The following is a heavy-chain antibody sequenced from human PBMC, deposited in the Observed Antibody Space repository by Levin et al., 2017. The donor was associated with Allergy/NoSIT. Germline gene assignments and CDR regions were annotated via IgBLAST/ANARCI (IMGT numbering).Heavy chain of an antibody. J-gene: IGHJ3*02. CDR1: GGSISGSY. Sequence: SQTLSLTCTVSGGSISGSYWTWIRQPPGKGLEWIGYVYYTGSTNYTPSLKSRVTISLDTSKNQFSLNLSSVTTADTAIYYCARSTWGYAFDIWDQGTMVTVSS. CDR2: VYYTGST. CDR3: ARSTWGYAFDI. D-gene: IGHD5/OR15-5a*01. V-gene: IGHV4-59*01.